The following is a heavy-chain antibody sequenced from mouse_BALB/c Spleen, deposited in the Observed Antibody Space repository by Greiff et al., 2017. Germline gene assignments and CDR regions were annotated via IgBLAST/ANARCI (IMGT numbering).Heavy chain of an antibody. J-gene: IGHJ4*01. D-gene: IGHD3-1*01. CDR1: GFNIKDTY. V-gene: IGHV14-3*02. Sequence: EVMLVESGAELVKPGASVKLSCTASGFNIKDTYMHWVKQRPEQGLEWIGRIDPANGNTKYDPKFQGKATITADTSSNTAYLQLSSLTSEDTAVYYCARSGGHYYAMDYWGQGTSVTVSS. CDR2: IDPANGNT. CDR3: ARSGGHYYAMDY.